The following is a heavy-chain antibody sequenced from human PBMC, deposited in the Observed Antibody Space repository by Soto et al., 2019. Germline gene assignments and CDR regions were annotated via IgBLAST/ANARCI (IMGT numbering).Heavy chain of an antibody. Sequence: QVQLVESGGGLVKPGGSLRLSCAASGFTLSDYYMSWVRQAPGKGLEWVSYISSDGRTSYDTDSVKGRFTISRDNAKNSLYLQLNSLRAEDAGVYYCARAIDFWSHMDVWGQGTTVTVSS. CDR1: GFTLSDYY. CDR3: ARAIDFWSHMDV. CDR2: ISSDGRTS. D-gene: IGHD3-3*01. V-gene: IGHV3-11*01. J-gene: IGHJ6*02.